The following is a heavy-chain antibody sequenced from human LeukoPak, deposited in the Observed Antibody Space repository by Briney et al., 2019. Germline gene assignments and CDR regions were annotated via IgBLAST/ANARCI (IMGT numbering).Heavy chain of an antibody. CDR2: IWYDGSNK. V-gene: IGHV3-33*01. Sequence: GGSLRLSCAASGFTFSSYVMHWVRQAPGKGLEWVAVIWYDGSNKYYADSVKGRFTISRDNSKNTLYLQMNSLRAEDTAVYYCARDGEGDSSGYLDYWGQGTLVTVSS. CDR1: GFTFSSYV. D-gene: IGHD3-22*01. J-gene: IGHJ4*02. CDR3: ARDGEGDSSGYLDY.